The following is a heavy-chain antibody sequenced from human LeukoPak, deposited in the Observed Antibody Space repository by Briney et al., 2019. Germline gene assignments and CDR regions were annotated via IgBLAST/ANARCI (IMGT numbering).Heavy chain of an antibody. J-gene: IGHJ5*02. V-gene: IGHV4-59*08. Sequence: SETLSLTCTVSGGSISSYYWSWIRQPPGKGLEWIGYIYNSGSTNYNPSLKSRVTISVDTSKNQFSLKLSSVTAADTAVYYCARYGRTTVTHWFDPWGQGTLVTVSS. CDR3: ARYGRTTVTHWFDP. CDR2: IYNSGST. D-gene: IGHD4-17*01. CDR1: GGSISSYY.